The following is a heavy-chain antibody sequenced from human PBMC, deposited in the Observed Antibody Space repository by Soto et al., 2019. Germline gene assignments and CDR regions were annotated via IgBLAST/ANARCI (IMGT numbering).Heavy chain of an antibody. V-gene: IGHV1-18*04. Sequence: QVQLVESGPEVRKPGASVKVSCKASGYIYSRYGISWVRQAPGQGLEWMAWISGYNGNTKFGERVQGRVNGITDTSTSTALTELMSLRSDGQAVYYCARAAAAKRNYYGLEVWGQGTTVIVSS. CDR2: ISGYNGNT. CDR1: GYIYSRYG. CDR3: ARAAAAKRNYYGLEV. J-gene: IGHJ6*02. D-gene: IGHD5-18*01.